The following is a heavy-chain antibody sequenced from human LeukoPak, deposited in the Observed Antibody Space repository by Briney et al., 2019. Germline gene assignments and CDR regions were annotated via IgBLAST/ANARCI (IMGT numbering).Heavy chain of an antibody. CDR1: GYSFTSYW. V-gene: IGHV5-51*01. CDR3: ARHVGSGDSSGYYFPWFDP. CDR2: IYPGDSDT. D-gene: IGHD3-22*01. J-gene: IGHJ5*02. Sequence: GESPKISCKGSGYSFTSYWIGWVRQMPGKGLECMGIIYPGDSDTRYSPSFQGQVTISADKSISTAYLQWSSLKASDPAMYYCARHVGSGDSSGYYFPWFDPRGQGTLVTVSS.